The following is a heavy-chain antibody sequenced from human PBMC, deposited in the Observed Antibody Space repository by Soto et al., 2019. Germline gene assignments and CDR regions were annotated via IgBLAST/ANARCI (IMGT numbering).Heavy chain of an antibody. CDR1: GYTFTSYD. D-gene: IGHD6-13*01. J-gene: IGHJ4*02. CDR3: AREHISSWLDY. Sequence: QVQLVQSGAEVKKPGASVKVSCKASGYTFTSYDINCLRQATGQGLEWMGWMNPNSGNTGYAQKFQGRVTMTRNTSRLTAYMALSSLSSEDTAGYYSAREHISSWLDYWGQGTRVTVSS. CDR2: MNPNSGNT. V-gene: IGHV1-8*01.